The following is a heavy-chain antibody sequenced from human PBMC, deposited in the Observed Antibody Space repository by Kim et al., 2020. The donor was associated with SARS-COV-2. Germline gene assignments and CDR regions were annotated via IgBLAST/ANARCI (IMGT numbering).Heavy chain of an antibody. Sequence: GGSLRLSCAASGFTFSDSAMSWVRLAPGKGLECVSVIGGSTSSTSYADSVKGRFTITRDNSKSTLFLPMNSLRAEDTAVYYCAKHLRGTGSYDYWGQGT. J-gene: IGHJ4*02. CDR3: AKHLRGTGSYDY. V-gene: IGHV3-23*01. D-gene: IGHD3-10*01. CDR2: IGGSTSST. CDR1: GFTFSDSA.